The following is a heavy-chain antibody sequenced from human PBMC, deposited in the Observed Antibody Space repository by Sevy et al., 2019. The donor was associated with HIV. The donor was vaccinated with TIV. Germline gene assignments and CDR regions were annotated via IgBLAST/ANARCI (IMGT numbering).Heavy chain of an antibody. CDR2: ISFDESDK. CDR3: ARPRANYVDNYFFYAMDV. V-gene: IGHV3-30-3*01. Sequence: GGSLRLSCAASGFAFTNYYAMHWVRQARGKGLEWVEHISFDESDKYYADSVKGRLTISRDNFKNTLYLQMNSLTTEDTAVYYCARPRANYVDNYFFYAMDVWGQGTTVTVSS. CDR1: GFAFTNYYA. D-gene: IGHD4-17*01. J-gene: IGHJ6*02.